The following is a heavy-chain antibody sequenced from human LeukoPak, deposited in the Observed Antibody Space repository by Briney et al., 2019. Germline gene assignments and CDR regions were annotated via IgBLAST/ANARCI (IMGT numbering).Heavy chain of an antibody. CDR2: ISGSGGGT. D-gene: IGHD3-22*01. Sequence: GGSLRLSCAASGFTFSSYAMSWVRQGPGKGLEWVSAISGSGGGTYYADSVKGRFTISRDNSKNTLYLQMNSLRAEDTAVYYCAKDRVLYYYDSSGYPAGYWGQGTLVTVSS. CDR3: AKDRVLYYYDSSGYPAGY. V-gene: IGHV3-23*01. J-gene: IGHJ4*02. CDR1: GFTFSSYA.